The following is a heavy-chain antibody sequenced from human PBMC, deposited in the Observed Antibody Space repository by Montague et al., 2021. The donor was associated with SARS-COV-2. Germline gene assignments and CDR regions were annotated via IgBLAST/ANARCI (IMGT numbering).Heavy chain of an antibody. J-gene: IGHJ4*02. D-gene: IGHD3-22*01. CDR3: ARHSGYHDGSGYYDY. V-gene: IGHV4-59*08. CDR2: IYFSGST. CDR1: GDSISNYY. Sequence: SETLSLTCTVSGDSISNYYWSWIRQPPGKGLEWIAYIYFSGSTNYNSSLESRVSISVITSRNQLSLRLRSVTAADTAVYYCARHSGYHDGSGYYDYWGQGTLVTVSS.